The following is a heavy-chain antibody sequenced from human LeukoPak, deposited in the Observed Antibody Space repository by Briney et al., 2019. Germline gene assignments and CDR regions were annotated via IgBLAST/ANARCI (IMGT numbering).Heavy chain of an antibody. CDR3: ARVFEGTGGFDY. CDR2: ISFSSSDK. CDR1: GFTFSRFG. D-gene: IGHD2-21*01. V-gene: IGHV3-21*01. J-gene: IGHJ4*02. Sequence: GGSLRLSCAASGFTFSRFGMNWVRQAPGKGLEWVSSISFSSSDKYYADSVKGRFTISRDKAKSSLYLQMNSLIAEDTAVYYCARVFEGTGGFDYWGQGTLVTVSS.